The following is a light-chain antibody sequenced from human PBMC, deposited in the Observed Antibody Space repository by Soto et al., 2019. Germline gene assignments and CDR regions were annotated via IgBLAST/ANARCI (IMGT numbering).Light chain of an antibody. Sequence: QSALTQPASVSGSPGQSITTSCTGTSSDVGGYNYVSWYQQHPGKAPKLMIYDVSSRPSGVSNRFSGSKSGNTASLTISGLQAEDEADYYCSSYTSSNTLLFGGGTKLTVL. CDR1: SSDVGGYNY. J-gene: IGLJ2*01. CDR3: SSYTSSNTLL. CDR2: DVS. V-gene: IGLV2-14*01.